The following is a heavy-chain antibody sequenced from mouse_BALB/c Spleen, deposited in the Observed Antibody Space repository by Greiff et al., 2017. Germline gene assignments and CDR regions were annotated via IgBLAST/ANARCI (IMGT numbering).Heavy chain of an antibody. D-gene: IGHD2-1*01. J-gene: IGHJ2*01. CDR1: GFTFPDYY. CDR3: ARDNGNYFDY. V-gene: IGHV7-3*02. CDR2: IRNKANGYTT. Sequence: EVQRVESGGGLVQPGGSLRLSCATSGFTFPDYYMSWVRQPPGKALEWLGFIRNKANGYTTEYSASVKGRFTISRDNSQSILYLQMNTLRAEDSATYYCARDNGNYFDYWGQGTTLTVSS.